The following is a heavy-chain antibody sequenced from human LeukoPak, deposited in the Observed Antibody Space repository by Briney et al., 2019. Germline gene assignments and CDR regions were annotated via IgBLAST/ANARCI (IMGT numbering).Heavy chain of an antibody. J-gene: IGHJ3*02. CDR2: FDPEDDET. CDR1: GYTLTELS. CDR3: AGEPAAADDAFDI. Sequence: ASVKVSCKVSGYTLTELSMHWVRQAPGKGLEWMGGFDPEDDETVYAQKFQGRVTMTEDTSTDTVYMELSSLRSEDTAVYYCAGEPAAADDAFDIWGQGTMVTVSS. V-gene: IGHV1-24*01. D-gene: IGHD6-13*01.